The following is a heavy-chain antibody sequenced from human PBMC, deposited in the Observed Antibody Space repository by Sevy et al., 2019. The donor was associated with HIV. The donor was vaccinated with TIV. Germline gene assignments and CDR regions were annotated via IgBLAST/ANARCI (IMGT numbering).Heavy chain of an antibody. J-gene: IGHJ4*02. Sequence: ASVKVSCKASGYTLTGYYMHWVRQAPGQGLEWMGWINPNSGGTNYSQKLQGRVTRTRDTSIRTAYMELGRLRSDEKAVYYCACPGVSERWRVRNSYYFDYWGQGTLVTVSS. CDR1: GYTLTGYY. D-gene: IGHD6-25*01. CDR3: ACPGVSERWRVRNSYYFDY. V-gene: IGHV1-2*02. CDR2: INPNSGGT.